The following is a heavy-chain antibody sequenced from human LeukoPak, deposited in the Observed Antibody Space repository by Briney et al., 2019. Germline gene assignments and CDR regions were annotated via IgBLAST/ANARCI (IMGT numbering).Heavy chain of an antibody. CDR1: GDTFSSNA. CDR3: AGMGGWYDYYFDY. V-gene: IGHV1-69*06. Sequence: SVKVSCKASGDTFSSNAISWVRQAPGQGLEWMGGIIPIFGTANYAQKFQGRVTITADKSTSTAYMELSGLRSEDTAVYYCAGMGGWYDYYFDYWGQGTLVTVSS. D-gene: IGHD6-19*01. J-gene: IGHJ4*02. CDR2: IIPIFGTA.